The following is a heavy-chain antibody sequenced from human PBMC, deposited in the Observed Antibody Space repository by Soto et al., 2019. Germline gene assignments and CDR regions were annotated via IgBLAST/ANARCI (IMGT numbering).Heavy chain of an antibody. D-gene: IGHD5-12*01. CDR2: ISYDGSNK. CDR1: GFTFSSYA. CDR3: ASGDIVATIDY. J-gene: IGHJ4*02. V-gene: IGHV3-30*04. Sequence: GGSLRLSCAASGFTFSSYAMHWVRQAPGKGLEWVAVISYDGSNKYYADSVKGRFTISRDNSKNTLYLQMNSLRAEDTAVYYCASGDIVATIDYWGQGTLVTVSS.